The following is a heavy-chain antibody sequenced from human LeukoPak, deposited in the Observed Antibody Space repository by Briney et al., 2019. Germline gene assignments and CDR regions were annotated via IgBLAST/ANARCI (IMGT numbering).Heavy chain of an antibody. CDR2: IKQDGSKK. D-gene: IGHD6-19*01. J-gene: IGHJ6*02. CDR3: ARDRGQWLVLYGMDV. V-gene: IGHV3-7*03. CDR1: GFTFSSYW. Sequence: GGSLRLSCAASGFTFSSYWMTWVRQAPGKGLEWVANIKQDGSKKNYMDSVKGRFTISRDNAKNSLYLQMNSLRAEDTAVYYCARDRGQWLVLYGMDVWGQGTTVTVSS.